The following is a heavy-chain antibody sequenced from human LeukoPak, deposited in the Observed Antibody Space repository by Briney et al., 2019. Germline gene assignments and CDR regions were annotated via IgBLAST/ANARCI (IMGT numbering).Heavy chain of an antibody. D-gene: IGHD4-17*01. CDR1: GGSISSSSYY. CDR2: IYYSGST. Sequence: KSSETLSLTCTVSGGSISSSSYYWGWIRQPPGKGLEWIGSIYYSGSTYYNPSLKSRVTISVDTSKNQFSLKLSSVTAADTAVYYCARELTTVTKGRIYYMDVWGKGTTVTVSS. CDR3: ARELTTVTKGRIYYMDV. J-gene: IGHJ6*03. V-gene: IGHV4-39*07.